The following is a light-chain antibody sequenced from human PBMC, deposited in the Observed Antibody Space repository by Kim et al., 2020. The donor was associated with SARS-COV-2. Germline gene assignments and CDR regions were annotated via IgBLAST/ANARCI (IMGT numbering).Light chain of an antibody. V-gene: IGLV2-11*01. Sequence: GQSVTISCTGTSSDVGGYNYVSWYQQHQGKAPKLMIYDVSKRPSGVPDRFSGSKSGNTASLTISGLQAEDEADYYCCSYAGSYGVVFGGGTQLTVL. J-gene: IGLJ2*01. CDR2: DVS. CDR3: CSYAGSYGVV. CDR1: SSDVGGYNY.